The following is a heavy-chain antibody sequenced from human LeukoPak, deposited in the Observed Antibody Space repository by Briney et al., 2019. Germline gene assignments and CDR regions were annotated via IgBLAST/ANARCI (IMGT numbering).Heavy chain of an antibody. V-gene: IGHV4-59*08. CDR3: ARLVVVPAAIRYYYYGMDV. CDR1: GGSISSYY. CDR2: IYYSGST. J-gene: IGHJ6*02. Sequence: PSETLSLTCTVSGGSISSYYWSWIRQPPGKGLEWIGYIYYSGSTNYNPSLKSRVTISVDTSKNQFSLKLSSETAADTAVYYCARLVVVPAAIRYYYYGMDVWGQGTTVTVSS. D-gene: IGHD2-2*01.